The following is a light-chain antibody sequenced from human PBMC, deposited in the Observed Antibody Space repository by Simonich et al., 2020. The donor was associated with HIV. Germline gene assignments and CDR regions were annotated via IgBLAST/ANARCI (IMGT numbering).Light chain of an antibody. CDR2: GNS. Sequence: QSVLTQPPSVSGAPGQRVTISCTGSSSNIGAGYDVHGYQQLPGTAPKLLIEGNSNRPSGVPDRFSGSKSGTSASLAITGLQAEDEADYYCQSYDSTLSGSRVFGGGTKLTVL. V-gene: IGLV1-40*01. CDR1: SSNIGAGYD. CDR3: QSYDSTLSGSRV. J-gene: IGLJ3*02.